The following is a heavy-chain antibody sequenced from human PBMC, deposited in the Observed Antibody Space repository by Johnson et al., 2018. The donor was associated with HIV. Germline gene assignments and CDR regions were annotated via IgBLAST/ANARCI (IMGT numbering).Heavy chain of an antibody. V-gene: IGHV3-30-3*01. Sequence: QVQLVESGGGVVQPGRSLRLSCAASGFTFSSYAMHWVRQAPGQGLEWVAVISYDGSNKYYADSVKGRVNISRDNGKHTMQLQMNSRSAEDTAVYYGASPAAGNGGAFDIWGQGTMVTVSS. J-gene: IGHJ3*02. CDR3: ASPAAGNGGAFDI. CDR1: GFTFSSYA. CDR2: ISYDGSNK. D-gene: IGHD1-1*01.